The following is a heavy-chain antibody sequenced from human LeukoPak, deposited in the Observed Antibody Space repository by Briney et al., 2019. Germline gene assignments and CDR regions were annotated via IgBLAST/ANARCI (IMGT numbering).Heavy chain of an antibody. J-gene: IGHJ4*02. CDR3: ARGGQWLVTRGVDC. CDR1: GFSLSNYQ. CDR2: IGNSGSTI. D-gene: IGHD6-19*01. V-gene: IGHV3-48*03. Sequence: EVSLRLFCAASGFSLSNYQMNCVRHSPGKAVEGVAYIGNSGSTIYYADSVKGRLTISRDNAKNSLYLQMNRLRAEDTAIYYCARGGQWLVTRGVDCWGPGALVTVSS.